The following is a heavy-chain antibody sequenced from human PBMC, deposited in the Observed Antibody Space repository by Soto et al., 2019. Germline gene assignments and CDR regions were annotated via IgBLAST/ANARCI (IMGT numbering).Heavy chain of an antibody. CDR1: WGSIISRGDR. V-gene: IGHV4-61*08. D-gene: IGHD2-2*01. CDR2: IQYNGRT. Sequence: SETLSLTLSVFWGSIISRGDRRSWIRQHPGKGLEWIGYIQYNGRTSYNPSLKSRVTISLDPSKNQFALNLTPVTAADTAIYYCGRDSTRFLFDYWGEGALVTVSS. J-gene: IGHJ4*02. CDR3: GRDSTRFLFDY.